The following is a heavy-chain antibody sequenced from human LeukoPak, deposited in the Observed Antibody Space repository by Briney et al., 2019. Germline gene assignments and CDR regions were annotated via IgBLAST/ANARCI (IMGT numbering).Heavy chain of an antibody. D-gene: IGHD3-10*01. Sequence: PGGSLRLSCAASGFTFSSYWMNWVRQAPGKGLVWVSRIISDGSSATHADSVKGRFTVSRDNAKNMLYLQMNSLRAEDTAVYYCTRDRRYGGMDVWGQGTTVTVSS. CDR2: IISDGSSA. CDR3: TRDRRYGGMDV. CDR1: GFTFSSYW. J-gene: IGHJ6*02. V-gene: IGHV3-74*01.